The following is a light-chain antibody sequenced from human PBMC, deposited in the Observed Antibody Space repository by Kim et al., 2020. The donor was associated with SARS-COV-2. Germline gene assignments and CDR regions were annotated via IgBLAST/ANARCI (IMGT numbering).Light chain of an antibody. V-gene: IGKV1-5*03. CDR2: KAS. J-gene: IGKJ4*01. Sequence: DIQMTQSPSTLSASVGDRVTITCRASQSIGSWLAWYQQKPGKAPKLLIYKASSLESGVPSRFSGSGSGTEFTLTISSLQPDDFATYYCQQYAIYPLTFGGGTKVDIK. CDR3: QQYAIYPLT. CDR1: QSIGSW.